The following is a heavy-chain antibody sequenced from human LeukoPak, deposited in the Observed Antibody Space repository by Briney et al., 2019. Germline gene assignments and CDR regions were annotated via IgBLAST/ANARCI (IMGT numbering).Heavy chain of an antibody. CDR3: ARHSSGWYEWLDY. CDR2: IYSSGST. D-gene: IGHD6-19*01. Sequence: SETLSLTCTVSGDSISSSSYSWGWIRQPPGKGLEWIGSIYSSGSTYDNPSLKSRVTISVDTSKNQFSLKLSSVTAADTAVYYCARHSSGWYEWLDYWGQGTLVTVSS. J-gene: IGHJ4*02. V-gene: IGHV4-39*01. CDR1: GDSISSSSYS.